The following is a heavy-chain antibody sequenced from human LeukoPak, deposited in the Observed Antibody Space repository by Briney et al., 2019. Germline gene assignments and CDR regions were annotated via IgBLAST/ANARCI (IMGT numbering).Heavy chain of an antibody. V-gene: IGHV1-18*01. CDR3: ARAGTGSYPYYYYYYMDV. Sequence: GASVKVSCKASGYTFTSYGISWVRQAPGQGLEWMGWISAYNGNTNYAQKLQGRATMTTDTSTSTAYMELRSLRSDDTAVYYCARAGTGSYPYYYYYYMDVWGKGTTVTISS. J-gene: IGHJ6*03. CDR2: ISAYNGNT. D-gene: IGHD3-10*01. CDR1: GYTFTSYG.